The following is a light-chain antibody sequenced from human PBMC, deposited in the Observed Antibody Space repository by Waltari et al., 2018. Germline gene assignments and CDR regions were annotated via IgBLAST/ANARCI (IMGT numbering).Light chain of an antibody. CDR1: NSNIGSNS. J-gene: IGLJ3*02. Sequence: QSVLTQPPSVSGTPGQRVTISCSGSNSNIGSNSVNWYQQLPGTAPKLHYYNNNDEPSGLPHRDAASKSGGSASLAIASRPSEDEAYYYCAVWDDDLGGVFGGGTKLTVL. CDR2: NNN. V-gene: IGLV1-44*01. CDR3: AVWDDDLGGV.